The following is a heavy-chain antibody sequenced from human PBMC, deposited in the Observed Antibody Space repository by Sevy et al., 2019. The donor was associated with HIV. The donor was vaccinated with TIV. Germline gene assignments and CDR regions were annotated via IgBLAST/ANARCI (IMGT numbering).Heavy chain of an antibody. V-gene: IGHV3-23*01. CDR3: AGARYDGSGSFDSFDI. Sequence: GGSLRLSCKPSGFTFITYAMNWVRQAPGKGLEWVSTICGSGGTTYYADSVEGRFTISRDNSKNTLYLQMDSLRTEDTAIYYCAGARYDGSGSFDSFDIWGQGTMVTVS. CDR1: GFTFITYA. J-gene: IGHJ3*02. CDR2: ICGSGGTT. D-gene: IGHD3-22*01.